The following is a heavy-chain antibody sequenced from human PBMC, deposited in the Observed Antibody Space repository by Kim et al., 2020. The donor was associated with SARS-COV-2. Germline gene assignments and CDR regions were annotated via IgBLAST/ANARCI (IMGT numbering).Heavy chain of an antibody. V-gene: IGHV3-11*01. Sequence: GGSLRLSCAASGFTFSDYYMSWIRQAPGKGLEWVSYISSSGSTIYYADSVKGRFTISRDNAKNSLYLQMNSLRAEDTAVYYCAREGLELDPQGWTFYYYGMDVWGQGTTVTVSS. D-gene: IGHD1-1*01. CDR3: AREGLELDPQGWTFYYYGMDV. CDR2: ISSSGSTI. J-gene: IGHJ6*02. CDR1: GFTFSDYY.